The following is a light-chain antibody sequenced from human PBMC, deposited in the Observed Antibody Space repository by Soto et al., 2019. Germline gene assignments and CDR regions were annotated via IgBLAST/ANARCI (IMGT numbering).Light chain of an antibody. CDR1: XXNIGAGYD. CDR3: QSYDSSLSGWV. V-gene: IGLV1-40*01. Sequence: QSVLTQPPSVSGAPXXXVTISCTXXXXNIGAGYDVHWYQQLPGTAPKLLIYGNSNRPSGVPDRFSGSKSGTSASLAITGLRAEDEADYYCQSYDSSLSGWVFGGGTKVTVL. J-gene: IGLJ3*02. CDR2: GNS.